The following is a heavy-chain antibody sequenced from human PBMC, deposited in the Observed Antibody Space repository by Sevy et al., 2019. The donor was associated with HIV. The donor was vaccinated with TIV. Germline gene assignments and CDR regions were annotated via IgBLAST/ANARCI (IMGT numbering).Heavy chain of an antibody. CDR1: GDSVSSYRAS. J-gene: IGHJ6*02. CDR2: TYYRSKWFN. CDR3: AERTNDVYYYGMDV. Sequence: SQTLSPTCAISGDSVSSYRASWNWIRQSPSRGLEWLGRTYYRSKWFNDYATSVKSRITINADTSKNQFSLQLNSVTPEDTAVYYCAERTNDVYYYGMDVWAQGTTVTVSS. V-gene: IGHV6-1*01.